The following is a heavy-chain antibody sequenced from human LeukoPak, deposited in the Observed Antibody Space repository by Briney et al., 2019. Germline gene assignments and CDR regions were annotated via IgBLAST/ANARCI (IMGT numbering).Heavy chain of an antibody. V-gene: IGHV4-59*12. Sequence: SETLSLTCTVSGGSISSYYWSWIRQPPGKGLEWIGYIYYSGSTNYNPSLKSRVTISVDTSKNQFSLKLSSVTAADTAVYYCASLYDSSGYYSIGGWGQGTLVTVSS. D-gene: IGHD3-22*01. CDR2: IYYSGST. J-gene: IGHJ4*02. CDR1: GGSISSYY. CDR3: ASLYDSSGYYSIGG.